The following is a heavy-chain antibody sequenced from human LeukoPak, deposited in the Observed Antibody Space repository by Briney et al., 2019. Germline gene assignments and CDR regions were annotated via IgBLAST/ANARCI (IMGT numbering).Heavy chain of an antibody. J-gene: IGHJ4*02. Sequence: PWGSLRLSCAASGFTVSSNYMSWVRQAPGKGLEWVSVIYSGGSTYYADSVKGRFTISRDNSKNTLYLQMNSLRAEDTAVYYCARDPAAADDFDYWGQGTLVTVSS. CDR2: IYSGGST. CDR3: ARDPAAADDFDY. D-gene: IGHD6-13*01. CDR1: GFTVSSNY. V-gene: IGHV3-66*01.